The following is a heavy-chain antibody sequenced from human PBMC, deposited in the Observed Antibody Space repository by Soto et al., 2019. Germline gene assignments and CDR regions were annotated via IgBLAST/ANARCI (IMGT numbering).Heavy chain of an antibody. Sequence: SGPTLVNPTETLTLTCTFSGFSLTSPGMCVSWIRQSPGKALEWLALIERDDDDKYYSTSLKTMLTISKDTRKNQVVLTMVNMEPADTATYYCACCIRGPRRFNGMDVWGQGTTVTVSS. V-gene: IGHV2-70*13. D-gene: IGHD1-20*01. CDR2: IERDDDDK. J-gene: IGHJ6*02. CDR3: ACCIRGPRRFNGMDV. CDR1: GFSLTSPGMC.